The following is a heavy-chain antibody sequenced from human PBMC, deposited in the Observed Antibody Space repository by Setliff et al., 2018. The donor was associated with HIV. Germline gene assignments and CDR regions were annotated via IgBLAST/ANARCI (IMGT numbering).Heavy chain of an antibody. D-gene: IGHD1-7*01. V-gene: IGHV1-69*06. CDR3: ARDMYRWNFGSRQPGPFDI. J-gene: IGHJ3*02. Sequence: SVKVSCKASGGTFSNSAIGWVRQAPGQGLEWMGRITPVFGTANYAQNFQGRVTINVDKSTTTVYMELSSLKSEDTAVYYCARDMYRWNFGSRQPGPFDIWGQGTMVTVSS. CDR2: ITPVFGTA. CDR1: GGTFSNSA.